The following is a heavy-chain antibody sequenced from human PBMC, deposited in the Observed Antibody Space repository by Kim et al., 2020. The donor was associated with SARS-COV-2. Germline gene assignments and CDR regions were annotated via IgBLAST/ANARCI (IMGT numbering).Heavy chain of an antibody. D-gene: IGHD2-21*01. CDR3: AREIGGTDYYGMDV. CDR1: GYTFTGYY. CDR2: INPNSGGT. J-gene: IGHJ6*02. V-gene: IGHV1-2*02. Sequence: ASVKVSCKASGYTFTGYYMHWVRQAPGQGLEWMGWINPNSGGTNYAQKFQGRVTMTRDTSISTAYMELSRLRSDDTAVYYCAREIGGTDYYGMDVWGQGTTVTVSS.